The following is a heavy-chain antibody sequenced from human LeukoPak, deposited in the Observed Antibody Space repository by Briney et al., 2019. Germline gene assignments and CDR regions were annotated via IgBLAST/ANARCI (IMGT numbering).Heavy chain of an antibody. CDR3: ARHLYYYDDIDL. CDR2: VYYSGST. D-gene: IGHD3-22*01. V-gene: IGHV4-59*08. Sequence: PSETLSLICAVSGDSMRGYYWSWIRQPPGEVLEWIGYVYYSGSTNYNPSLKSRVTMSVDTSKSQFSLMLTSVTAADTAVYYCARHLYYYDDIDLWGQGTLVTVSS. CDR1: GDSMRGYY. J-gene: IGHJ5*02.